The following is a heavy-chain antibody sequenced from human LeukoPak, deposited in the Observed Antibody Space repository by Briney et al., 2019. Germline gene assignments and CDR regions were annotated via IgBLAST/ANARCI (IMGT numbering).Heavy chain of an antibody. CDR2: ISSSGSTI. D-gene: IGHD5-24*01. Sequence: GGSLRLSCAASGFTFSDYYMSWIRQAPGEGLEWVSYISSSGSTIYYADSVKGRFTISRDNAKNSLYLQMNSLRAEDTAVYYCAKLARDGYNRPDDYWGQGTLVTVSS. CDR3: AKLARDGYNRPDDY. V-gene: IGHV3-11*04. J-gene: IGHJ4*02. CDR1: GFTFSDYY.